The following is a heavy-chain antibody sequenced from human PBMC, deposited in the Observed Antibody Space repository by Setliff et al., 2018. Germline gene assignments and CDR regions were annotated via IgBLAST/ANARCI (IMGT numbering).Heavy chain of an antibody. D-gene: IGHD1-1*01. V-gene: IGHV4-39*07. J-gene: IGHJ4*02. Sequence: KPSETLSLTCTVSGGSISISSHYWGWIRQPPGKGLEWIGSIYYTGSTYYTPSLKSRVTMSVDTSKRQFSLKLGSATAADTAVSYCARDMGQPYYFESWGLGTLVTVSS. CDR1: GGSISISSHY. CDR3: ARDMGQPYYFES. CDR2: IYYTGST.